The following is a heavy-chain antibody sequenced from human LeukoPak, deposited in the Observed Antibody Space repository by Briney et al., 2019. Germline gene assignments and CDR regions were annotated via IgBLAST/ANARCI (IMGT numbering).Heavy chain of an antibody. Sequence: SETLSLTCTVSGGSISSYYWSWIRQPPGKGLEWIGYIYYSGSTNYNPSLKSRVTISVDTSKNQFSLKLSSVTAADTAVYYCARGFYFHGSGYCPGHWGQGTQVTVSS. CDR3: ARGFYFHGSGYCPGH. CDR2: IYYSGST. CDR1: GGSISSYY. D-gene: IGHD3-22*01. V-gene: IGHV4-59*01. J-gene: IGHJ4*02.